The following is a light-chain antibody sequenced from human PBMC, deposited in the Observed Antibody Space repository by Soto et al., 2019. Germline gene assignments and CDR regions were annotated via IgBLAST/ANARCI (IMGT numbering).Light chain of an antibody. J-gene: IGKJ4*01. Sequence: DIQMTQSPSSLSASVGDRVTITCRASQGISNYLAWYQQKPGEAPSLLIYGASTLHSGVPSRFSGGGSGTDFGLTISSLQPEDVATYYCQKYDTTPLTFGGGTNVEIK. CDR1: QGISNY. V-gene: IGKV1-27*01. CDR2: GAS. CDR3: QKYDTTPLT.